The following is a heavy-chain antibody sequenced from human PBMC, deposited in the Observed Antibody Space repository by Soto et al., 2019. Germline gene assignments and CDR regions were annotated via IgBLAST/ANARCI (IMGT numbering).Heavy chain of an antibody. CDR2: ISWNSGSI. Sequence: SLRLSCAASGLTFDDYAMHWVRQAPGKGLEWVSGISWNSGSIGYADSVKGRFTISRDNAKNSLYLQMNSLRAEDTALYYCAKGFGLGYYDSSGFNLVDYWGQGTLVTVSS. J-gene: IGHJ4*02. CDR1: GLTFDDYA. V-gene: IGHV3-9*01. CDR3: AKGFGLGYYDSSGFNLVDY. D-gene: IGHD3-22*01.